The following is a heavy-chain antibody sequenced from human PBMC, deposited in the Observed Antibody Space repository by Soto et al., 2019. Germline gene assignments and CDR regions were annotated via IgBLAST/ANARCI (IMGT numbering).Heavy chain of an antibody. CDR1: GGSIRSGDYH. V-gene: IGHV4-30-4*08. CDR3: AREIMAADHFDY. J-gene: IGHJ4*02. CDR2: VHSSGNT. D-gene: IGHD6-13*01. Sequence: SQTLSLSCTVSGGSIRSGDYHWSMIPQTPERGLEWCGYVHSSGNTCYTPSLKSRATISLDTSRNQFSLNLSSVTAADSAVYYCAREIMAADHFDYWGQGALVTVSS.